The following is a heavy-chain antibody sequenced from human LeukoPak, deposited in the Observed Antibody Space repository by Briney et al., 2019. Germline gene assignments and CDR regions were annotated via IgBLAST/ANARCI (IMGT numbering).Heavy chain of an antibody. D-gene: IGHD6-19*01. V-gene: IGHV3-11*04. Sequence: PGGSLRLSCAASGFTFSSYWMSWIRQAPGKGLEWVSYISSSGSTIYYADSVKGRFTISRDNAKNSLYLQMNSLRAEDTAVYYCAREYDAPGIAVAGTFDYWGQGTLVTVSS. J-gene: IGHJ4*02. CDR3: AREYDAPGIAVAGTFDY. CDR1: GFTFSSYW. CDR2: ISSSGSTI.